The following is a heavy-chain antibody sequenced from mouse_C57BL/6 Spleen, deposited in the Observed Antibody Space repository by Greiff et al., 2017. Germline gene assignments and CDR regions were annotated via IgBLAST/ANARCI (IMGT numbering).Heavy chain of an antibody. CDR2: ISYDGSN. CDR1: GYSITSGYY. CDR3: ARDYGSSYGFAY. J-gene: IGHJ3*01. Sequence: EVQLQESGPGLVKPSQSLSLTCSVTGYSITSGYYWNWIRQFPGNKLEWMGYISYDGSNNYNPSLKNRISITRDTSKNQFFLKLNSVTTEDTATYCCARDYGSSYGFAYWGQGALVTVSA. V-gene: IGHV3-6*01. D-gene: IGHD1-1*01.